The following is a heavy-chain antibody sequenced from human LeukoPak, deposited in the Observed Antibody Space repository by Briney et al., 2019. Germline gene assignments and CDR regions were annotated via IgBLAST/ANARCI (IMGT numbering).Heavy chain of an antibody. V-gene: IGHV3-21*01. CDR1: GFTFSSYS. CDR2: ISSSSSYI. J-gene: IGHJ6*04. CDR3: ARDTPYYYGMDV. Sequence: PGGSLRLSCAASGFTFSSYSMNWVRQAPGKGLEWVSSISSSSSYIYYADSVKGRFTISRDNAKNSLYLQMNSLRAEDTAVYYCARDTPYYYGMDVWGKGTMVTVSS.